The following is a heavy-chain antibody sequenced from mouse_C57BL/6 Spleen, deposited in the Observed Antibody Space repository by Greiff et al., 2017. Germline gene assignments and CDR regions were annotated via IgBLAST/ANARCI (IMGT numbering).Heavy chain of an antibody. CDR2: IYPSDSET. J-gene: IGHJ4*01. D-gene: IGHD2-5*01. V-gene: IGHV1-61*01. CDR1: GYTFTSYW. CDR3: ARGGTYSNYVWAMDY. Sequence: QVQLQQPGAELVRPGSSVKLSCKASGYTFTSYWMDWVKQRPGQGLEWIGNIYPSDSETHYNQKFKDKATLTVDKSSSTAYMQLSSRTSDDSAVYYCARGGTYSNYVWAMDYWGQGTSVTVSS.